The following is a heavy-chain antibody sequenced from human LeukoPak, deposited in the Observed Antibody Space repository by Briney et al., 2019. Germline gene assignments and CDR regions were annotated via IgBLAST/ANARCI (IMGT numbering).Heavy chain of an antibody. Sequence: TGGSLRLSCAASGFTLCTSAMNWVRHAPGKGLEWGSIISRCGDRRYHQDSVKARFSISKHNPKNTLHLQMNNLRAEDTAVYYCAKDKGYSSGWYLLDPWGQGTLVTVS. V-gene: IGHV3-23*01. CDR3: AKDKGYSSGWYLLDP. CDR1: GFTLCTSA. J-gene: IGHJ5*02. D-gene: IGHD6-19*01. CDR2: ISRCGDRR.